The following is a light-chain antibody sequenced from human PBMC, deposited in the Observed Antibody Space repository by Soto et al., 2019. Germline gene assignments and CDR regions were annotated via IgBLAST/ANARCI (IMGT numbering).Light chain of an antibody. V-gene: IGKV3-11*01. J-gene: IGKJ4*01. CDR1: HSVNSY. CDR2: YAS. Sequence: ENVLTQSPATLSLSPGERATLSCRASHSVNSYLSWYQHKPGQAPRLLIFYASNRATGVPARFSGSGYGTDFILTINRLEPEDFAVYYCQEFASNFGGGTKVDIK. CDR3: QEFASN.